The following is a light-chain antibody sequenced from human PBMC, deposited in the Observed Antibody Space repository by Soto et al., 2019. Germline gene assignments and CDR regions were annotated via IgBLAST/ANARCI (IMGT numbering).Light chain of an antibody. CDR2: AAS. J-gene: IGKJ1*01. V-gene: IGKV1-39*01. CDR1: QSIANY. CDR3: QQSYSTPPGT. Sequence: DVQMTPSPSSLYVSVVATFAINLLASQSIANYLNWYQQKPGKAPNLLIHAASTLQSGVPSRFSGVGTGTDFTLTIGSLQPEDFATYYCQQSYSTPPGTFGQGTKVDI.